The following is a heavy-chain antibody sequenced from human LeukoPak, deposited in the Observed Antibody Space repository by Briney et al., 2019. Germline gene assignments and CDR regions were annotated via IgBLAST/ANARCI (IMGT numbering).Heavy chain of an antibody. CDR2: ISDYNGNT. D-gene: IGHD4-11*01. V-gene: IGHV1-18*01. CDR1: GYTFTSYG. Sequence: ASVKVSCKPSGYTFTSYGTSWVRQAPGQGLEGMGWISDYNGNTNYAQKLQGRVTMATDTSTSTAYMELRSLRSDDTAVYYCARDLYRDSLPVSWFDPWGQGTLVTVSS. CDR3: ARDLYRDSLPVSWFDP. J-gene: IGHJ5*02.